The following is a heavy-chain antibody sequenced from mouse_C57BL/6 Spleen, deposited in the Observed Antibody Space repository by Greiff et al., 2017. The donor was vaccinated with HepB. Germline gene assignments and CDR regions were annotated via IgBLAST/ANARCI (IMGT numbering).Heavy chain of an antibody. CDR2: IYPGSGST. CDR1: GYTFTSYW. Sequence: QVQLQQPGAELVKPGASVKMSCKASGYTFTSYWITWVKQRPGQGLEWIGDIYPGSGSTNYNEKFKSKATLTVDTSSSTAYMQLSSLTSEDSAVYYCARAIYYYYYVDYWGQGTTLTVSS. V-gene: IGHV1-55*01. D-gene: IGHD1-1*01. CDR3: ARAIYYYYYVDY. J-gene: IGHJ2*01.